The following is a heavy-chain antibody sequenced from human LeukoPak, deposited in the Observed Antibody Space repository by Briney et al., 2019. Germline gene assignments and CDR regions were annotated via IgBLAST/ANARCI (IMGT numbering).Heavy chain of an antibody. V-gene: IGHV3-49*04. CDR2: IRSKAYGGTT. D-gene: IGHD6-19*01. CDR3: TRDAGGRAVAGTTDY. J-gene: IGHJ4*02. Sequence: GGSLRLSCTASGFTFGEYAMSWGRQAPGEGREWVGFIRSKAYGGTTEYAASGKGRFTISRDDSKSIAYLQLTSLKTEDTAVYYCTRDAGGRAVAGTTDYWGQGTLVTVSS. CDR1: GFTFGEYA.